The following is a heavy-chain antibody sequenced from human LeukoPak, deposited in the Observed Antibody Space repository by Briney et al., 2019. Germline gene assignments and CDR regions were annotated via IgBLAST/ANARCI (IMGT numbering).Heavy chain of an antibody. J-gene: IGHJ4*02. CDR2: IYTSGST. Sequence: SETLSLTCTVSGGSISSYYWSWIRQPAGKGLEWIGRIYTSGSTNYNPSLKSRVTMSVDTSKNQFSLKLSSVTAADTAVYYCARVEADCSGGSCYFDYWGQGTLVIVSS. CDR3: ARVEADCSGGSCYFDY. V-gene: IGHV4-4*07. CDR1: GGSISSYY. D-gene: IGHD2-15*01.